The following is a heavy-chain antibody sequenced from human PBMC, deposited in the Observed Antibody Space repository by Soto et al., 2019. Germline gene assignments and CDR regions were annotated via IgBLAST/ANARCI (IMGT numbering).Heavy chain of an antibody. CDR1: GGSISSSSYY. J-gene: IGHJ4*02. CDR3: FLSCSGGSCYDNTYYFDY. Sequence: SETLSLTCTVSGGSISSSSYYGGWIRQPPGKRLEWIGSIYYSGSTYYNPSLKSRVTISVDTSKNQFSLKLSSVTAADTAVYYCFLSCSGGSCYDNTYYFDYWGQGTLVTVSS. V-gene: IGHV4-39*01. D-gene: IGHD2-15*01. CDR2: IYYSGST.